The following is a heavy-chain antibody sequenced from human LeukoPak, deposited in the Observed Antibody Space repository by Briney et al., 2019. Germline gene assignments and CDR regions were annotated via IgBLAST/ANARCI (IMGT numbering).Heavy chain of an antibody. D-gene: IGHD3-22*01. CDR2: ITWNRDNI. Sequence: GGSLRLSCKVSGFTFDDYAMHWVRHTPGKGLEWVSGITWNRDNIGYGDSVKGRFTISRDNVKNVLYLQMNSLRPEDTALYYCAKDLSSAITSALVLDVWGQGTTVIVS. V-gene: IGHV3-9*01. CDR1: GFTFDDYA. CDR3: AKDLSSAITSALVLDV. J-gene: IGHJ6*02.